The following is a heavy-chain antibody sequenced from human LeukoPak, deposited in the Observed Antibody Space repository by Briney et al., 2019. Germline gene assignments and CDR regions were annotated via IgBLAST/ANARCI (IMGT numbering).Heavy chain of an antibody. J-gene: IGHJ4*02. D-gene: IGHD2/OR15-2a*01. CDR2: IKQDGSEK. Sequence: GGSLRLSCAATGFTFSNYWMSWVRQAPGKGLEWVANIKQDGSEKYYVDSVKGRFTISRDNAKNSLYLQMNSLRAEDSAIYYCARARIDYWGQGTLVTVSS. CDR1: GFTFSNYW. V-gene: IGHV3-7*05. CDR3: ARARIDY.